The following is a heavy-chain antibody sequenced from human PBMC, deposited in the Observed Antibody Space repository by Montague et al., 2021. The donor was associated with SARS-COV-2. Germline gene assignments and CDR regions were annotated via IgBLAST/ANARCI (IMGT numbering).Heavy chain of an antibody. Sequence: SETLSLTCIVSGGFISDSYYWAWIRPAPGKGLEWLGSLYRSGSVYSNPSLKSRGSISVDKSKNHCSLRLTSATAAETAVYYCVRGAEEAHFALDVWGQGTTVTVSS. CDR2: LYRSGSV. J-gene: IGHJ6*02. CDR1: GGFISDSYY. D-gene: IGHD2-21*01. V-gene: IGHV4-39*02. CDR3: VRGAEEAHFALDV.